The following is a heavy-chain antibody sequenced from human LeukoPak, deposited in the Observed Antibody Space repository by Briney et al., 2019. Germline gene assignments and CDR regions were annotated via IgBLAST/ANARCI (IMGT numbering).Heavy chain of an antibody. J-gene: IGHJ4*02. CDR3: AKARTPVTSYFDK. D-gene: IGHD4-23*01. CDR1: GFTFSTYT. CDR2: ISGADDG. V-gene: IGHV3-23*01. Sequence: QPGASLRLSCAASGFTFSTYTMSWVRQAPGKGLEWFSAISGADDGYYADSAKGRFTISRDNSKNTLYLQMNSLRAEDTAVYYCAKARTPVTSYFDKWGQGTLVTVSS.